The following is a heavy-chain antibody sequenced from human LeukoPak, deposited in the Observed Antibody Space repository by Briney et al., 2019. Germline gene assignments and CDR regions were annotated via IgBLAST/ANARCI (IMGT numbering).Heavy chain of an antibody. D-gene: IGHD2-2*01. CDR3: ARHGPDIVLVPSVIWFDP. Sequence: PSETLSLTCAVSGYSITSGYYWGWIRQPPGKGLEWIGSIYHGGSTYSNPSLKSRVTISVDTSKNQFPLKLTSVTAADTAVYYCARHGPDIVLVPSVIWFDPWGQGTLVTVSS. CDR2: IYHGGST. CDR1: GYSITSGYY. V-gene: IGHV4-38-2*01. J-gene: IGHJ5*02.